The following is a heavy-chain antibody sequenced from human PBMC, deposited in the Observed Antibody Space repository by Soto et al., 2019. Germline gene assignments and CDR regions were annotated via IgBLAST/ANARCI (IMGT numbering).Heavy chain of an antibody. D-gene: IGHD3-22*01. CDR2: INHSGST. V-gene: IGHV4-34*01. CDR1: GGSFSGYY. CDR3: ARGRTDSSGYSRTPKNWFDP. Sequence: SETLSLTCAVYGGSFSGYYWSWIRQPPGKGLEWIGEINHSGSTNYNPSLKSRVTISVDTSKNQFSLKLSSVTAADTAVYYCARGRTDSSGYSRTPKNWFDPWGQGTLVTVSS. J-gene: IGHJ5*02.